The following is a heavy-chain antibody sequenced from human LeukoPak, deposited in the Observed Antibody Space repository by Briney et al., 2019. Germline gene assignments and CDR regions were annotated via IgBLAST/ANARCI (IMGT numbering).Heavy chain of an antibody. D-gene: IGHD3-3*01. Sequence: GGSLRLSCAASGFTFSSYWMSWVRQAPGKGLEWVANIKQDGSEKYYVDSVKGRFTISRDNAKNSLYLQMNSLRAEDTAVYYCASNRPYDFCSADDAFDIWGQGTMVTVSS. CDR3: ASNRPYDFCSADDAFDI. V-gene: IGHV3-7*01. J-gene: IGHJ3*02. CDR1: GFTFSSYW. CDR2: IKQDGSEK.